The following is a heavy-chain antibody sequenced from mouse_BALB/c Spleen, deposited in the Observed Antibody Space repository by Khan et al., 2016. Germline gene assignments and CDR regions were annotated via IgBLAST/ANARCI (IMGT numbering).Heavy chain of an antibody. CDR1: GFTFSDYY. V-gene: IGHV5-4*02. J-gene: IGHJ2*01. Sequence: EVQLVESGGGLVKPGGSLKLSCAASGFTFSDYYMYWVRQTPEKRLEWVATISDGGSYTYYPDSVKGRFTISRDNAKNNLYLQMSSLKSEDTAMYYCAYGSSYFDYWGQGTTLTVSS. D-gene: IGHD1-1*01. CDR2: ISDGGSYT. CDR3: AYGSSYFDY.